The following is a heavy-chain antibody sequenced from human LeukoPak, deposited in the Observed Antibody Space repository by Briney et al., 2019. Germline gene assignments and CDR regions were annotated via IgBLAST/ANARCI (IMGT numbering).Heavy chain of an antibody. CDR3: ARGSTTVVHL. D-gene: IGHD4-23*01. CDR2: MYYSGST. V-gene: IGHV4-30-4*01. J-gene: IGHJ4*02. CDR1: GGSVSSGDYY. Sequence: SQTLSLTCSVSGGSVSSGDYYWSWIRQPPGKGLEWIGYMYYSGSTYYSPSLKSRVTISVDTSKNQFSLKLSSVTAADTAVYYCARGSTTVVHLWGQGTLVTVSS.